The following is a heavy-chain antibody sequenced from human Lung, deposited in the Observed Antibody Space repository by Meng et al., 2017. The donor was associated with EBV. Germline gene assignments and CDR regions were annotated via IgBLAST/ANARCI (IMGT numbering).Heavy chain of an antibody. Sequence: QVQLVVFGAGLVQPEAPHILSCVASGFPFSDYYMSWIRPPPGKGLGWVSYISATGSTIYSAESVNGRFTISRDNSNNSLYLEMTSLRAEDTAVYYCESVYCGGTSCYPWGQGTLVTVSS. CDR2: ISATGSTI. CDR3: ESVYCGGTSCYP. V-gene: IGHV3-11*01. CDR1: GFPFSDYY. J-gene: IGHJ5*02. D-gene: IGHD2-2*01.